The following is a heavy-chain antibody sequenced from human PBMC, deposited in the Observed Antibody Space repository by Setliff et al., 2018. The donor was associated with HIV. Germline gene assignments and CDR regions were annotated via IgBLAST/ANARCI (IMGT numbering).Heavy chain of an antibody. CDR1: GASISGSSSY. V-gene: IGHV4-39*07. D-gene: IGHD1-7*01. CDR3: VKEGRTSTVFDY. J-gene: IGHJ4*02. CDR2: IFYSGST. Sequence: SETLSLTCTVAGASISGSSSYWGWIRQPPGKGLEWIGSIFYSGSTYYNPSLKSRVTISVDKSKNQFSLKLNSVTAADTAVYYCVKEGRTSTVFDYWGQGVMVTVSS.